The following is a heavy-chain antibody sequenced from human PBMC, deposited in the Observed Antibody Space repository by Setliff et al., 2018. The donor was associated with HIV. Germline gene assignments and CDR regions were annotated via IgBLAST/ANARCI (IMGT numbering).Heavy chain of an antibody. J-gene: IGHJ4*02. CDR1: GFIFTNYA. D-gene: IGHD1-26*01. CDR3: ARDTVRATFSDY. Sequence: ASVKVSCKTSGFIFTNYAVHWVRQAPGQRLEWMGWINAGNGNTNYAQKFQGRVTMTTDTSISTVYMELSSLTSADTAVYYCARDTVRATFSDYWGQGTLVTVSS. CDR2: INAGNGNT. V-gene: IGHV1-3*01.